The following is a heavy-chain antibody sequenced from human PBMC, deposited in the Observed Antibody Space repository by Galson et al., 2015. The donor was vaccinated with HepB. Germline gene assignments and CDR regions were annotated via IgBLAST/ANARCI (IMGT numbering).Heavy chain of an antibody. Sequence: SLRLSCAASGFTSSSYAMSWVRQAPGKGLEWVSSVSGSGGSTHFADSVKGRFTISRDNSKNTLYLQMNSLRAEDTAVYYCARVSYGSGSYYKDYWGQGTLVTVSS. CDR1: GFTSSSYA. CDR2: VSGSGGST. D-gene: IGHD3-10*01. CDR3: ARVSYGSGSYYKDY. V-gene: IGHV3-23*01. J-gene: IGHJ4*02.